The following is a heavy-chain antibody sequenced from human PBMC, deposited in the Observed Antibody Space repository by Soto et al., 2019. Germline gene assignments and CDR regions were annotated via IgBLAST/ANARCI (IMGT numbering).Heavy chain of an antibody. D-gene: IGHD6-19*01. CDR2: MNPNSGNT. CDR1: GYTFTSYD. J-gene: IGHJ6*02. CDR3: ARGLDSSGWYGYYYYYGMDV. Sequence: QVQLVQSGAEVKKPGASVKVSCKASGYTFTSYDINWVRQAPGQGLEWMGWMNPNSGNTGCAQKFQGRVTMTRNTSISTAYMELSSLRSEDTAVYYCARGLDSSGWYGYYYYYGMDVWGQGTTVTVSS. V-gene: IGHV1-8*01.